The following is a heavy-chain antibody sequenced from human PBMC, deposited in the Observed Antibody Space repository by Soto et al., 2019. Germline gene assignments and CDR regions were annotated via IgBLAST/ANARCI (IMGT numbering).Heavy chain of an antibody. V-gene: IGHV5-51*01. Sequence: ESLKISCKGSGHSFTSYWIGWVRQMPGKGLEWMGIIYPGDSDTRYSPSFQGQVTISADKSISTAYLQWSSLKASDTAMYYCARLGNTAMARMDVWGQGTTVTVSS. D-gene: IGHD5-18*01. CDR2: IYPGDSDT. J-gene: IGHJ6*02. CDR1: GHSFTSYW. CDR3: ARLGNTAMARMDV.